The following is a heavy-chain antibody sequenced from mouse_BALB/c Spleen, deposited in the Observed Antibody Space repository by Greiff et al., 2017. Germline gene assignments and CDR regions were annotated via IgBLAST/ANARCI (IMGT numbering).Heavy chain of an antibody. CDR1: GFTFSDYY. D-gene: IGHD2-4*01. CDR2: ISDGGSYT. Sequence: EVMLVESGGGLVKPGGSLKLSCAASGFTFSDYYMYWVRQTPEKRLEWVATISDGGSYTYYPDSVKGRFTISRDNAKNNLYLQMSSLKSEDTAMYYCAGGLRRGDYYAMDYWGQGTSVTVSS. V-gene: IGHV5-4*02. CDR3: AGGLRRGDYYAMDY. J-gene: IGHJ4*01.